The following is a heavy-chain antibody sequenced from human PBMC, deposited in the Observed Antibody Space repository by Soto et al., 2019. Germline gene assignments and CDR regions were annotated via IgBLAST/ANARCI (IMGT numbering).Heavy chain of an antibody. CDR3: ARGYYDILTGYCPFDY. D-gene: IGHD3-9*01. CDR1: GGSISSGDYY. J-gene: IGHJ4*02. V-gene: IGHV4-30-4*01. CDR2: IYYIGST. Sequence: SETLSLTCTVSGGSISSGDYYWSWIRQPPGKGLEWIGNIYYIGSTYYNPSLKSRVTISVDTSKNQFSLKLSSVTAADTAVYYCARGYYDILTGYCPFDYWGQGTLVTVSS.